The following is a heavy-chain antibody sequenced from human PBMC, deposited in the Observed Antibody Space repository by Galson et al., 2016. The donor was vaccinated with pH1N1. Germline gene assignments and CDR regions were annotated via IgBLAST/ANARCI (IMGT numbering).Heavy chain of an antibody. J-gene: IGHJ6*02. D-gene: IGHD4-17*01. CDR3: ARSLYGDYVGGMDV. Sequence: PALVKPTQTLTLTCTFSGFSLSTSGMSVTWVRQPPGKALEWLALIDWDANKYYSTSLKTRLTISKDTSRNQEVLIMTNMDPVDTATYYCARSLYGDYVGGMDVWGQGTTVTVSS. CDR1: GFSLSTSGMS. V-gene: IGHV2-70*20. CDR2: IDWDANK.